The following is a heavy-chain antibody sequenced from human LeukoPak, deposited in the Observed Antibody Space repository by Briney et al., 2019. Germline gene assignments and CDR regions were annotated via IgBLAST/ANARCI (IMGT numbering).Heavy chain of an antibody. J-gene: IGHJ4*02. V-gene: IGHV3-33*06. Sequence: PGGSLRLSCAASGFTFSSYGMHWVRQAPGKGLEWVVVIWYDGSNKYYADSVKGRFTISRDNSKNTLYLQMNSLRAEDTAVYYCAKLSTIAAAGIGPGYYFDYWGQGTLVTVSS. D-gene: IGHD6-13*01. CDR1: GFTFSSYG. CDR2: IWYDGSNK. CDR3: AKLSTIAAAGIGPGYYFDY.